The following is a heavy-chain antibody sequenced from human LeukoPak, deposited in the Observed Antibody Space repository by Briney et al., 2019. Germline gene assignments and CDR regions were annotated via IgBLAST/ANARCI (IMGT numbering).Heavy chain of an antibody. CDR2: IYTGGNT. J-gene: IGHJ4*02. Sequence: GALRLSCSASGFTISNYYMSWVRQAPGKGLEWVSVIYTGGNTYYTDAVKGRFTISRHNSKNTLYLQMNNLRAEDTAVCYCARGGPATTIDYWGRGTLVTVSS. V-gene: IGHV3-53*04. D-gene: IGHD1-1*01. CDR1: GFTISNYY. CDR3: ARGGPATTIDY.